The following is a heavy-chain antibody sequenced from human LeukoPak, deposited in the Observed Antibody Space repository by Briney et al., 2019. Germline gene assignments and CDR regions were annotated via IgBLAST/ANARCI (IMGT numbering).Heavy chain of an antibody. CDR2: IYSSGST. V-gene: IGHV4-4*07. D-gene: IGHD5-18*01. CDR1: GGSISSYY. CDR3: ARLVYSYGYLFDY. J-gene: IGHJ4*02. Sequence: SETLSLTCTVSGGSISSYYWSWIRQPAGKGLEWIARIYSSGSTNYNPSLKSRVTMSVDTSENQFSLKLSYVIAADTAVYYCARLVYSYGYLFDYWGQGTLVTVSS.